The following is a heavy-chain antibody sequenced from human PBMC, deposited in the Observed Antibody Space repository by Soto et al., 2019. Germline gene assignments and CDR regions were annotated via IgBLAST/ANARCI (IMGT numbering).Heavy chain of an antibody. Sequence: WASVKVSCKASGYTFTGYYMHWVRQAPGQGLEWMGWINPNSGGTNYAQKFQGRVTMTRDTSISTAYMELSRLRSDDTAVYYCARTRALPRDEYFQHWGQGTLVTVSS. V-gene: IGHV1-2*02. CDR1: GYTFTGYY. CDR3: ARTRALPRDEYFQH. CDR2: INPNSGGT. J-gene: IGHJ1*01.